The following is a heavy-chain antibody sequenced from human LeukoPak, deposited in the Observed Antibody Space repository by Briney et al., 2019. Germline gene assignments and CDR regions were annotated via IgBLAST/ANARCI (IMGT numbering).Heavy chain of an antibody. D-gene: IGHD6-13*01. CDR2: IYYSGST. CDR3: ARWYGSSWYAFDP. CDR1: GGSISNHY. Sequence: SETLSLTCTVSGGSISNHYWSWIRQPPGKGLEGIGYIYYSGSTNYNPSLKSRVTISVDTSKNQFSLKLSSVTAADTAVYYCARWYGSSWYAFDPWGQGTLVTVSS. J-gene: IGHJ5*02. V-gene: IGHV4-59*11.